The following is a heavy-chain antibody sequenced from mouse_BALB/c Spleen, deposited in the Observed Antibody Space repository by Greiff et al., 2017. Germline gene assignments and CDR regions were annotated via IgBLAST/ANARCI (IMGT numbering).Heavy chain of an antibody. J-gene: IGHJ4*01. Sequence: EVKVVESGGGLVKPGGSLKLSCAASGFTFSSYAMSWVRQSPEKRLEWVAEISSGGSYTYYPDTVTGRFTISRDNAKNTLYLEMSSLRSEDTAMYYCARGDYDPIWAMDYWGQGTSVTVSS. CDR3: ARGDYDPIWAMDY. CDR1: GFTFSSYA. V-gene: IGHV5-9-4*01. CDR2: ISSGGSYT. D-gene: IGHD2-4*01.